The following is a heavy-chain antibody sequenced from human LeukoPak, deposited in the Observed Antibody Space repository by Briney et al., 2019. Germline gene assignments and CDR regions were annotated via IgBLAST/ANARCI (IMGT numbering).Heavy chain of an antibody. CDR1: GGSISSYY. CDR2: IYYSGST. Sequence: PSETLSLTCTVSGGSISSYYWSWIRQPPEKGLEWIGYIYYSGSTNYNPSLKSRVTMSVDTSKNQFSLKLSSVTAADTAVYYCARVSRRDGYNSPYYYYYYMDVWGKGTTVTVSS. CDR3: ARVSRRDGYNSPYYYYYYMDV. D-gene: IGHD5-24*01. V-gene: IGHV4-59*01. J-gene: IGHJ6*03.